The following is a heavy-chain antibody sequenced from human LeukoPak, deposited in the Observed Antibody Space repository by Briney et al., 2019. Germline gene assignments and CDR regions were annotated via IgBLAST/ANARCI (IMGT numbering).Heavy chain of an antibody. Sequence: PSETLSLTCTFSVDSISTYYWSWIRQPPGKGLEWIGYVYYSGSTNYNPSLKSRVPMSIDTSKNQFFLELSSVTAADTAVYYCVRHTWFGTRHWFDPWGQGILVTVSS. CDR3: VRHTWFGTRHWFDP. V-gene: IGHV4-59*08. CDR1: VDSISTYY. CDR2: VYYSGST. D-gene: IGHD3-10*01. J-gene: IGHJ5*02.